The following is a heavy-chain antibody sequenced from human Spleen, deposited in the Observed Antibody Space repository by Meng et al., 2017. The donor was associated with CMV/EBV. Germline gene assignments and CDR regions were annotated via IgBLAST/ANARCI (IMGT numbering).Heavy chain of an antibody. Sequence: GESLKISCAASGFTFSSYWMSWVRQAPGKGLEWVANIKQDGSEKYYVDPVKGRFTISRDNAKNSLYLQMNSLRAEDTAVYYCARASRHYYDYVWEGNYWGQGTLVTVSS. CDR3: ARASRHYYDYVWEGNY. CDR2: IKQDGSEK. J-gene: IGHJ4*02. V-gene: IGHV3-7*01. D-gene: IGHD3-16*01. CDR1: GFTFSSYW.